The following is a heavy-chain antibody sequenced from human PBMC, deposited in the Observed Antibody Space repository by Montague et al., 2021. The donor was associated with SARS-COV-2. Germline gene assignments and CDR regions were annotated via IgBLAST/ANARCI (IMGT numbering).Heavy chain of an antibody. D-gene: IGHD6-6*01. Sequence: SLRLSCAASGFTFSSYAMSWVRQAPGKGPEWVSATSGSGGSTYFSDSXXGRFTISRDNSKNTLYLQMHSLRAEDTAVYYCARYSSSSTTPFDYWGQGTLVTVSS. CDR3: ARYSSSSTTPFDY. CDR1: GFTFSSYA. J-gene: IGHJ4*02. CDR2: TSGSGGST. V-gene: IGHV3-23*01.